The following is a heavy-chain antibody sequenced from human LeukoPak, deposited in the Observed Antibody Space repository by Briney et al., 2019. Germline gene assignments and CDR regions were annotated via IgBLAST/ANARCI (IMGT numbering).Heavy chain of an antibody. V-gene: IGHV4-59*01. CDR2: IYYSGST. Sequence: SETLSLTCTVSGGSISSYYRSWIRQPPGKGLEWIGYIYYSGSTNYNPSLKSRVTISVDTSKNQFSLKLSSVTAADTAVYYCARDAPYSSSGFDYWGQGTLVTVSS. D-gene: IGHD6-6*01. J-gene: IGHJ4*02. CDR1: GGSISSYY. CDR3: ARDAPYSSSGFDY.